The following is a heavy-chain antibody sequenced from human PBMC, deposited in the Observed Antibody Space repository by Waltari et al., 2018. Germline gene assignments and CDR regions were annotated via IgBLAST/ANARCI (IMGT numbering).Heavy chain of an antibody. V-gene: IGHV3-23*01. Sequence: EVQLLESGGGLVQPGGSLRLSCAASGFTFSSYAMSWVRQAPGKGLGWVSAISGSGGSTYYADSVKGRFTISRDNSKNTLYLQMNGLGAEDTAVYYCARYSSGYYYPNWFDPWGQGTLVTVSS. CDR3: ARYSSGYYYPNWFDP. CDR1: GFTFSSYA. D-gene: IGHD3-22*01. J-gene: IGHJ5*02. CDR2: ISGSGGST.